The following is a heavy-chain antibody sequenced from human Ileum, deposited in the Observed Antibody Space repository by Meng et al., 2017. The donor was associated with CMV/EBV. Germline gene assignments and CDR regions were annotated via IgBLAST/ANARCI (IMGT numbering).Heavy chain of an antibody. CDR3: VRNFDS. V-gene: IGHV4-4*02. CDR1: SGSVSSTDW. CDR2: TSHTGKI. D-gene: IGHD1-14*01. J-gene: IGHJ4*02. Sequence: NLAITCGVSSGSVSSTDWWSGVRQPPGKGLEWMGETSHTGKININPSLESRVTISLDKPKNRFSLTLNSVTAADTAVYYCVRNFDSWGQGTLVTVSS.